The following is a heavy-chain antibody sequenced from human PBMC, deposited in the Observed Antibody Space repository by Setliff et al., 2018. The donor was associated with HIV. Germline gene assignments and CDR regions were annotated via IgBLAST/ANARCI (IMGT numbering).Heavy chain of an antibody. D-gene: IGHD3-22*01. J-gene: IGHJ4*02. CDR3: ARDGAYYYDSSGHYRYYFDY. Sequence: GGSLRLSCAASGFTFSSYSMNWVRQAPGKGLEWVSYISSSSSYIYYADSVKGRVTISRDNAKNSLYPQMNSLRAEDTAVYYCARDGAYYYDSSGHYRYYFDYWGQGTLVTVSS. V-gene: IGHV3-21*01. CDR1: GFTFSSYS. CDR2: ISSSSSYI.